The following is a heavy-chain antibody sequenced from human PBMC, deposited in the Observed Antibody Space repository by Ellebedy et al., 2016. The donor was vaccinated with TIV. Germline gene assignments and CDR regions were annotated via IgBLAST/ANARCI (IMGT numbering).Heavy chain of an antibody. D-gene: IGHD6-13*01. CDR1: GFTFSSFT. CDR3: ARPGASYSSSWYDFDC. CDR2: ISSSATYI. Sequence: GESLKISCAASGFTFSSFTVNWVRQAPGTGLEWVSSISSSATYIHSADSVKGRFTISRDNAKNLLYLQMNSLRVEDTAVYYCARPGASYSSSWYDFDCWGQGTLVTVSS. V-gene: IGHV3-21*01. J-gene: IGHJ4*02.